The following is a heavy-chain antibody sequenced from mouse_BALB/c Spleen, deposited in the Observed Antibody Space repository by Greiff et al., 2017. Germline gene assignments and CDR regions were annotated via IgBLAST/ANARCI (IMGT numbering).Heavy chain of an antibody. V-gene: IGHV5-6-5*01. D-gene: IGHD1-1*01. J-gene: IGHJ4*01. CDR2: ISSGGST. CDR3: ARELRYYGYAMDY. CDR1: GFTFSSYA. Sequence: EVQGVESGGGLVKPGGSLKLSCAASGFTFSSYAMSWVRQTPEKRLEWVASISSGGSTYYPDSVKGRFTISRDNARNILYLQMSSLRSEDTAMYYCARELRYYGYAMDYWGQGTSVTVSS.